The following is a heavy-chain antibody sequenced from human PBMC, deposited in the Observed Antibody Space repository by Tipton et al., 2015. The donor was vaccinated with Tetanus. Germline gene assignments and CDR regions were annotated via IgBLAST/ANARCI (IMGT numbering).Heavy chain of an antibody. Sequence: SLRLSCAASGFTFSRFSLNWVRQAPGKGLEWVSSISGSGGSTYYADSVKGRFTISRDNSKNTLYLQMNSLRAEDTAVYYCAKENGYNYYYYGMDVWGQGTTVTVSS. J-gene: IGHJ6*02. CDR1: GFTFSRFS. CDR2: ISGSGGST. CDR3: AKENGYNYYYYGMDV. D-gene: IGHD3-16*02. V-gene: IGHV3-23*01.